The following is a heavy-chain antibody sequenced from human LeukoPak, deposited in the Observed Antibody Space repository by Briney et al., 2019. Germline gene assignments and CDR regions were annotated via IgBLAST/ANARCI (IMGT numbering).Heavy chain of an antibody. J-gene: IGHJ4*02. Sequence: ASVKVSCKASGYTFTSYGISWVRQAPGQGLEWMGWISAYNGNTNYAQKLQGRVTMTTDTSTGTAYMELRSLRSDDTAVYYCARARFREFDFDYWGQGTLVTVSS. D-gene: IGHD3-10*01. V-gene: IGHV1-18*01. CDR3: ARARFREFDFDY. CDR2: ISAYNGNT. CDR1: GYTFTSYG.